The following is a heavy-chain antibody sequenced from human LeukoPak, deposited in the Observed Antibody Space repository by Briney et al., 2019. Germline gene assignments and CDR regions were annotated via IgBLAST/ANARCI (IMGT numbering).Heavy chain of an antibody. CDR2: ISSSSSYI. CDR1: GFTFSSYS. V-gene: IGHV3-21*01. J-gene: IGHJ6*02. Sequence: GGSLRLSCAASGFTFSSYSMNWVRQAPGKGLEWVSSISSSSSYIYYADSVKGRFTISRDNAKNSLYLQMNSLRAEDTAVYYCARDPTYDILTGYGYYYYGMDVWGQGTTVTVSS. CDR3: ARDPTYDILTGYGYYYYGMDV. D-gene: IGHD3-9*01.